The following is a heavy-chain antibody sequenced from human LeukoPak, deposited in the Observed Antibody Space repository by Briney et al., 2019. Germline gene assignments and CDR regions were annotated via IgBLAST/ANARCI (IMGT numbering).Heavy chain of an antibody. CDR3: ARDRDEYFDY. J-gene: IGHJ4*02. Sequence: GGSLRLSCAASGFTFSSYGMHWVRQAPGKGLEWVAVIWYDGSNKYYADFVKGRFTISKDNSKNTLYLQMNSLRAEDTAVYYCARDRDEYFDYWGQGTLVTVSS. D-gene: IGHD5-24*01. CDR2: IWYDGSNK. CDR1: GFTFSSYG. V-gene: IGHV3-33*01.